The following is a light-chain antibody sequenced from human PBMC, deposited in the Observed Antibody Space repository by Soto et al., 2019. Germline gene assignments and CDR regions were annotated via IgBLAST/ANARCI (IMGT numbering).Light chain of an antibody. CDR1: HSITTW. V-gene: IGKV1-5*03. Sequence: DIQMTQSPPPLSTSVGDRVTITCRASHSITTWLAWYQHKPGKAPKLLIYKASSLESGVPSRFSGSGSGTEFTLTISSLQPDDFATYYCQQYDSYPVAFGQGTKLEIK. J-gene: IGKJ2*01. CDR2: KAS. CDR3: QQYDSYPVA.